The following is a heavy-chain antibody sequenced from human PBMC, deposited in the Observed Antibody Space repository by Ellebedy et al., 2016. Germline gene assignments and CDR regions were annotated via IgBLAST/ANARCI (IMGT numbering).Heavy chain of an antibody. Sequence: SETLSLXXTFSGGSISSGGYYWSWIRQHPGEGLEWIGYIYYSGSTYYNPSLKSRVTFSVDTSKNQFSLKLSSVTAADTAVYYCARGFYNWNYWGQGTLVTVSS. CDR3: ARGFYNWNY. V-gene: IGHV4-31*03. CDR2: IYYSGST. J-gene: IGHJ4*02. CDR1: GGSISSGGYY. D-gene: IGHD1-20*01.